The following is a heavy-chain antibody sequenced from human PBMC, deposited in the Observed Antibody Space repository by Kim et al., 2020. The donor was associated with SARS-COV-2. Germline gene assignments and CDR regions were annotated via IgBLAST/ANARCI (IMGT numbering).Heavy chain of an antibody. V-gene: IGHV3-11*06. Sequence: GRFTIARDNAKNSLYLQMNSLRAEDTAVYYCARAARGSVAGSSGASYFQHWGQGTLVTVSS. D-gene: IGHD6-19*01. J-gene: IGHJ1*01. CDR3: ARAARGSVAGSSGASYFQH.